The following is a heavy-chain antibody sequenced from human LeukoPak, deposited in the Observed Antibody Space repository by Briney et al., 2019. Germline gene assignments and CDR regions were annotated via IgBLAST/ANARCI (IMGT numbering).Heavy chain of an antibody. CDR3: ARGLRFRFDY. D-gene: IGHD5-12*01. CDR1: GGSISSYY. V-gene: IGHV4-4*08. CDR2: IYTSGST. Sequence: SETLSLTCTVSGGSISSYYWSWIRQPPGKGLEWIGYIYTSGSTNYNPSLKSRVTMSVDTSKNQFSLKLSSVTAADTAVYYCARGLRFRFDYWGQGTLVTVSS. J-gene: IGHJ4*02.